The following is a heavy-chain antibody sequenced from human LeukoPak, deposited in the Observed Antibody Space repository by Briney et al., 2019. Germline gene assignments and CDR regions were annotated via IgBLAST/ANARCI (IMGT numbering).Heavy chain of an antibody. Sequence: SETLSLTCTVSGGSISSYYWSWIRQPPGKGLGWIGEINHSGSTNYNPSLKSRVTISVDTSKNQFSLKLSSVTAADTAVYYCARARRFGEPGVPYGMDVWGQGTTVTVSS. V-gene: IGHV4-34*01. D-gene: IGHD3-10*01. CDR3: ARARRFGEPGVPYGMDV. J-gene: IGHJ6*02. CDR1: GGSISSYY. CDR2: INHSGST.